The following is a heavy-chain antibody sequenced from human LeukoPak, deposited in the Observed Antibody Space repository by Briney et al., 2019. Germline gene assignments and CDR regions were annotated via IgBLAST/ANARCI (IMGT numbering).Heavy chain of an antibody. CDR3: VRGRGSYGWFDP. CDR2: ISGDGTAR. Sequence: GGSLRLSCAASGFTSSSYWVHWVRQVPGKGLVWVSRISGDGTARNYADSVKGRFTISRDDAKNTVDLQMNSLRGEDTAVYYCVRGRGSYGWFDPWGQGTLVTVSS. V-gene: IGHV3-74*01. D-gene: IGHD3-10*01. CDR1: GFTSSSYW. J-gene: IGHJ5*02.